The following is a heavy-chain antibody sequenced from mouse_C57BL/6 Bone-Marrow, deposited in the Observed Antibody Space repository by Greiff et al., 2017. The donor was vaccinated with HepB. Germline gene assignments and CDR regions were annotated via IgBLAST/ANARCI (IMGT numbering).Heavy chain of an antibody. V-gene: IGHV14-4*01. CDR3: TTRLDAMDY. J-gene: IGHJ4*01. CDR2: IDPENGDT. CDR1: GFNIKDDY. Sequence: VQLQQSGAELVRPGASVKLSCTASGFNIKDDYMHWVKQRPEQGLEWIGWIDPENGDTEYSSKFQGKATITADTSSNTAYLQLSSLTSEDTAVYYCTTRLDAMDYWGQGTSVTVSS.